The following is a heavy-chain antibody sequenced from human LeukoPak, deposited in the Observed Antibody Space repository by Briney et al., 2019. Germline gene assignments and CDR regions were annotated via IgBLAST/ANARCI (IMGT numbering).Heavy chain of an antibody. J-gene: IGHJ6*02. V-gene: IGHV3-7*01. CDR3: VREWLRFPRYYYYGVDV. D-gene: IGHD5-12*01. Sequence: GGSLRLSCAASGFIFNIYYISWIRQAPGKGLEWVANIKQDGSEKYYVDSVKGRFTISRDNAKNSVYLQMNSLRAGDTAVYYCVREWLRFPRYYYYGVDVWGQGTTVTVSS. CDR1: GFIFNIYY. CDR2: IKQDGSEK.